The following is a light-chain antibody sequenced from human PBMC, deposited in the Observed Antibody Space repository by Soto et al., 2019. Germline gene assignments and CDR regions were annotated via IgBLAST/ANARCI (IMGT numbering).Light chain of an antibody. V-gene: IGKV3-20*01. Sequence: EIVLTQSPGTLSLSPGERATHSCRASQSVSSSYLAWYQQKPGQAPRLLIYGASSRATGIPDRFSGSGSGTDFTLTISRLEPEDFAVYYCQQYDSSWTFGQGTKVEIK. CDR2: GAS. J-gene: IGKJ1*01. CDR1: QSVSSSY. CDR3: QQYDSSWT.